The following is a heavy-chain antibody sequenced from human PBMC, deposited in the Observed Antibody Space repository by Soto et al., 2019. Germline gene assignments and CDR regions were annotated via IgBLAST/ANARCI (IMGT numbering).Heavy chain of an antibody. CDR2: VSGTGRTT. CDR1: GFAFSAYA. D-gene: IGHD2-15*01. Sequence: EVQLLESGGALVQPGGSLRLSCAASGFAFSAYAMNWVRHTPGKGLEWVSRVSGTGRTTYHADSVKGRFTMSRDNSKDTVYLQMTSLRDDDTAVYYCTKDVLYCGGGSCLVGPSYTFDHWGQGTLVTVSS. J-gene: IGHJ4*02. V-gene: IGHV3-23*01. CDR3: TKDVLYCGGGSCLVGPSYTFDH.